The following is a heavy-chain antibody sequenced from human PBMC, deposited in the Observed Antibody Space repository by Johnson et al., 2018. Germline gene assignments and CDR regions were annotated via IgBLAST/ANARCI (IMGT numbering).Heavy chain of an antibody. J-gene: IGHJ3*01. Sequence: VQLQESGGGWVQPGGSLRLSCADSGFTLSNYDIHWVRQVTGKGQEWLSAFVRGGDTYYPGSVRGRFIISREDATDSGFLQMNSLRAGDTAVYYWVRRARSSASYSDIFDVWGQGTVVTVSS. CDR3: VRRARSSASYSDIFDV. D-gene: IGHD3-16*01. CDR1: GFTLSNYD. V-gene: IGHV3-13*01. CDR2: FVRGGDT.